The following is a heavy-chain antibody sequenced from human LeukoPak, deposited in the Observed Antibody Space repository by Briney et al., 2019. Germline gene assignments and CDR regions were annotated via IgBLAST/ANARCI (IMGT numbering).Heavy chain of an antibody. CDR1: GYTLTELS. Sequence: ASVKVSCKVSGYTLTELSMHWVRQAPGKGLEWMGGFDPEDGETIYAQKFQGRVTMTEDTSTDTAYMELSSLRSEDTAVYYCATALPATLRRPFDDDAFDIWGQGTMVTVSS. CDR2: FDPEDGET. D-gene: IGHD4-17*01. V-gene: IGHV1-24*01. J-gene: IGHJ3*02. CDR3: ATALPATLRRPFDDDAFDI.